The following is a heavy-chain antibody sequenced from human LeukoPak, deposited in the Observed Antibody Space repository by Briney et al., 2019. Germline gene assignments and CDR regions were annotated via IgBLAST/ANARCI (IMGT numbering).Heavy chain of an antibody. CDR1: GGSISSYY. D-gene: IGHD6-6*01. Sequence: SETLSLTCTVSGGSISSYYWSWIRQPPGKGLEWIGYIYYSGSTNYNPSLKSRVTISVDTSKNQFSLKLSSVTAADTAVYYCARVRRQLAPYYYYYMDVWGKGTTVTVSS. CDR2: IYYSGST. CDR3: ARVRRQLAPYYYYYMDV. V-gene: IGHV4-59*01. J-gene: IGHJ6*03.